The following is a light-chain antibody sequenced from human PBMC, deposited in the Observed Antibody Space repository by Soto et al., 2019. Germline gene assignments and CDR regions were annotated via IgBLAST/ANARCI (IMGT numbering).Light chain of an antibody. V-gene: IGKV3-20*01. CDR1: QSVSSY. CDR3: QQYGSSLT. J-gene: IGKJ4*01. CDR2: GAS. Sequence: EIVLTQSPATLSLSPGERATLSCRASQSVSSYLAWYQRKPGQAPRLLIYGASTRATGIPARFSGSGSGTEFTLTISRLEPEDFAVYYCQQYGSSLTFGGGTKVDIK.